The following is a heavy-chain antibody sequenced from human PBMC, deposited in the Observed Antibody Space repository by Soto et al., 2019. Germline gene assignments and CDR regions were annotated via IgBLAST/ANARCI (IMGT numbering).Heavy chain of an antibody. CDR3: ARALGYSYGFHY. Sequence: SVKVSCKASGGTFSSYSISWVRQAPGQGLEWMGGIIPIFGTANYAQKFQGRVTITADESTSTAYMELSSLRSEDTAVYYCARALGYSYGFHYWGQGTLVTVSS. J-gene: IGHJ4*02. CDR2: IIPIFGTA. V-gene: IGHV1-69*13. CDR1: GGTFSSYS. D-gene: IGHD5-18*01.